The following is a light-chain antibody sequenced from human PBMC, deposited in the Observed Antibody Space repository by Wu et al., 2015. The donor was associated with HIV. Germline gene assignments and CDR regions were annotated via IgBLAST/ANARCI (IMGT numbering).Light chain of an antibody. CDR3: QQYGSSPWT. V-gene: IGKV3-20*01. CDR1: QSVSSNH. J-gene: IGKJ1*01. CDR2: GAS. Sequence: EIVLTQYPGTLSLSPGERATLPCRASQSVSSNHLAWYQQKPGQAPRLFMYGASSRATGIPDRFSGSGSGTDFTLTISRLEPEDFAVYSCQQYGSSPWTFGQGTKV.